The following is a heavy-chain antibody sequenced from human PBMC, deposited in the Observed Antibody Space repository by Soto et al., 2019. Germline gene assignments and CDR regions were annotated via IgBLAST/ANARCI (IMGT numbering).Heavy chain of an antibody. V-gene: IGHV1-69*02. Sequence: QVQLVQSGAEVKKPGSSVKVSCKASGGTFSSYTFSWVRQAPVRGLEWMGRIIPMLGIANYAQKFQGRVTITADKSTSTAYMVLSSLRSEDTAVYYCANRGYSYGFVIYWGQGTLVTVSS. J-gene: IGHJ4*02. CDR2: IIPMLGIA. D-gene: IGHD5-18*01. CDR3: ANRGYSYGFVIY. CDR1: GGTFSSYT.